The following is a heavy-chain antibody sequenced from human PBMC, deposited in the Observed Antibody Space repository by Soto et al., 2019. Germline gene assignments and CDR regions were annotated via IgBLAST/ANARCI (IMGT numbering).Heavy chain of an antibody. J-gene: IGHJ6*02. CDR2: IHLSGST. CDR3: ARGGDSRLYPYSYYPMDV. V-gene: IGHV4-59*01. Sequence: SETLSLTCTVSGGSISNFYWSWIRQPPGKRLEWIGYIHLSGSTNYNPSLKSRVTISLDRSKNQLSLTLSSVTAADTAVYYCARGGDSRLYPYSYYPMDVWGQVTTVTXS. CDR1: GGSISNFY. D-gene: IGHD2-21*01.